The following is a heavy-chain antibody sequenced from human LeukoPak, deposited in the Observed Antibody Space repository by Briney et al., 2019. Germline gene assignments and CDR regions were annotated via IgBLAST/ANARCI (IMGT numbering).Heavy chain of an antibody. V-gene: IGHV3-53*01. Sequence: PGGSLRPSCATSGFTVTSSYMSWVRQAPGKGLEWVSVFSSGGNTYYADSVKGRFTISGDNSKNTLYLQMNSLRAEDTAVYYCARGAYSSRIDYWGQGTLVTVSS. CDR3: ARGAYSSRIDY. CDR1: GFTVTSSY. D-gene: IGHD6-13*01. CDR2: FSSGGNT. J-gene: IGHJ4*02.